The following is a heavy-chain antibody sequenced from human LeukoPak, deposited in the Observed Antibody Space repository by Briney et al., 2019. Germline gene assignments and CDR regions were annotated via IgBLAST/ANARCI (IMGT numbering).Heavy chain of an antibody. Sequence: GGSLRLSCAASGFTFNNYAMIWVRQAPGKGLEWVSTISTAGAGTYYADSVKGRFTISRENSKNTLYLQMNSLRAEDTAVYYCAKRGGSGSYYPFDYWGQGTLVTVSS. CDR3: AKRGGSGSYYPFDY. V-gene: IGHV3-23*01. CDR1: GFTFNNYA. J-gene: IGHJ4*02. CDR2: ISTAGAGT. D-gene: IGHD3-10*01.